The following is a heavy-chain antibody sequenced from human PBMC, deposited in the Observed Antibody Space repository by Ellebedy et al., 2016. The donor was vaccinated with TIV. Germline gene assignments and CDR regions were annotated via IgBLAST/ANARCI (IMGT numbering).Heavy chain of an antibody. CDR2: ISGDGGST. CDR1: EFTFDDYA. Sequence: GESLKISCAASEFTFDDYAMNWVRQAPGKGLEWVSLISGDGGSTYYADSVKGRFTISRDNSKNSLYLQMNSLRTEDTALYYCAKDMRGYGDYASPKGGFDYWGQGTLVTVSS. J-gene: IGHJ4*02. V-gene: IGHV3-43*02. CDR3: AKDMRGYGDYASPKGGFDY. D-gene: IGHD4-17*01.